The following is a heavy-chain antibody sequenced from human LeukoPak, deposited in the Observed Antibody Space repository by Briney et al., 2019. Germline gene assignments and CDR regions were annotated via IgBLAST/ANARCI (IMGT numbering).Heavy chain of an antibody. CDR3: ARSTGYSSTTPFDY. J-gene: IGHJ4*02. V-gene: IGHV4-38-2*02. CDR2: ISYSGST. Sequence: KPSETLSLTCTVSGYSISSGYYWGWIRRPPGKGLEWIGTISYSGSTYYNPSLKSRVTISVDTSKNQFFLNLSPVTASDTAVYYCARSTGYSSTTPFDYWGQGTLVTASS. D-gene: IGHD6-13*01. CDR1: GYSISSGYY.